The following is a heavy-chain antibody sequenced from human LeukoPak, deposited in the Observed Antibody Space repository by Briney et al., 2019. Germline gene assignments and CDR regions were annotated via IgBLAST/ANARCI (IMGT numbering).Heavy chain of an antibody. V-gene: IGHV1-69*04. CDR3: ARDLDVVRLLGIMAYDAFDI. Sequence: SVKVSCKVSGGTFSSYAISWVRQAPGQGLEWMGRIIPILGIANYAQKFQGRVTITADKSTSTAYMELSSLRAEDTAVYYCARDLDVVRLLGIMAYDAFDIWGQGTMVTVSS. CDR1: GGTFSSYA. J-gene: IGHJ3*02. D-gene: IGHD3-16*01. CDR2: IIPILGIA.